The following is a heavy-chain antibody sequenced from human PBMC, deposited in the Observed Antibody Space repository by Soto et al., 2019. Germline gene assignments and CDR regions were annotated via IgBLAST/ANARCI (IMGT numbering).Heavy chain of an antibody. D-gene: IGHD3-3*02. CDR1: DDSISGYY. V-gene: IGHV4-59*01. CDR2: ISSSGST. CDR3: ARDRLASTNWPEA. Sequence: PSETLSLTCNVSDDSISGYYWNWIRQPPGRGLEWIGSISSSGSTKYNPPFRSRLTMSMDTSKNQFSLRLTSVTAEDTAVYYCARDRLASTNWPEAWGQGTLVTVSS. J-gene: IGHJ5*02.